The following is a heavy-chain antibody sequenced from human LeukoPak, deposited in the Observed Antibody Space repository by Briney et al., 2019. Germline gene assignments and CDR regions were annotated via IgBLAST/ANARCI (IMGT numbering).Heavy chain of an antibody. Sequence: SETLSLTCAVSGGSISSGGHSWSWIRQPPGKGLEWIGYIYHSGSTYYNPSLKSRVTISVDRSKNQFSLKLSSVTAADTAVYYCARPSTDYSNLGDAFDIWGQGTMVTVSS. CDR1: GGSISSGGHS. V-gene: IGHV4-30-2*01. J-gene: IGHJ3*02. CDR2: IYHSGST. D-gene: IGHD4-11*01. CDR3: ARPSTDYSNLGDAFDI.